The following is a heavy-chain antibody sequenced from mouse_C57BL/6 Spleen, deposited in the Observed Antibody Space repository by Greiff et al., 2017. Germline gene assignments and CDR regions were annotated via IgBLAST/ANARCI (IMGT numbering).Heavy chain of an antibody. Sequence: VKLMESGAELVKPGASVKMSCKASGYTFTTYPIEWMKQNHGKSLEWIGNFHPYNDDTKYNEKFKGKATLTVEKSSSTVYLELSRLTSDDSAVYYCARGDGYYDAMDYWGQGTSVTVSS. CDR3: ARGDGYYDAMDY. J-gene: IGHJ4*01. CDR1: GYTFTTYP. D-gene: IGHD2-3*01. CDR2: FHPYNDDT. V-gene: IGHV1-47*01.